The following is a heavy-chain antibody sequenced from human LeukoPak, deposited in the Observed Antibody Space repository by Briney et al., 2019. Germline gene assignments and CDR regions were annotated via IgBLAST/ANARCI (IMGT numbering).Heavy chain of an antibody. CDR2: INQDGSEK. CDR1: GFTFSTYS. Sequence: GGSLRLSCAASGFTFSTYSMSWVRQAPGKGLEWVANINQDGSEKYYVDSVKGRFTISRDNAKNSLYLQLNSLRAEDTGVYYCARGGIAGYYYYYGMDVWGQGTTVTVSS. D-gene: IGHD6-13*01. CDR3: ARGGIAGYYYYYGMDV. V-gene: IGHV3-7*01. J-gene: IGHJ6*02.